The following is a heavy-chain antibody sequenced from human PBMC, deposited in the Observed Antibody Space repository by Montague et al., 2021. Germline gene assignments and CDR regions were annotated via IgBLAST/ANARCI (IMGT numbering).Heavy chain of an antibody. J-gene: IGHJ3*02. CDR3: ARDSPVVEPWVGEHKGAFDI. D-gene: IGHD3-10*01. V-gene: IGHV4-61*02. CDR2: VYKRGDT. CDR1: GNSISSYEYY. Sequence: ILSLTCSVSGNSISSYEYYWTWIRQPAGRGLEWIGRVYKRGDTNTNPSLRSRLTLSVDTSKNHFSLTLTSVTAADTAVYFCARDSPVVEPWVGEHKGAFDIWGQGTVVTVSS.